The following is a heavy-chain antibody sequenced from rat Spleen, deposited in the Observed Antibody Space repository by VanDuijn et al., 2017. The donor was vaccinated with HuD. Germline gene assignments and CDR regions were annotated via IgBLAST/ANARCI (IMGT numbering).Heavy chain of an antibody. Sequence: EVQLVESGGGLVQPGRSLKLSCVASGFTFSDYYMAWVRQAPKRGLEWVASISYEGSSTYYGDSVKGRFTISRDNAKSTLYLQMNSLRSEDTATYYCARDGEQLVYYFDYWGQGVMVTVSS. CDR1: GFTFSDYY. CDR3: ARDGEQLVYYFDY. V-gene: IGHV5-22*01. D-gene: IGHD1-10*01. CDR2: ISYEGSST. J-gene: IGHJ2*01.